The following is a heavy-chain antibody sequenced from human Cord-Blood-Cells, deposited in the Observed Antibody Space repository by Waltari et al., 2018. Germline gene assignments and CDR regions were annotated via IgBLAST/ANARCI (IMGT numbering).Heavy chain of an antibody. CDR2: MGTAGDT. CDR1: GFHFSSYD. CDR3: ARFDILTGYFDY. V-gene: IGHV3-13*01. J-gene: IGHJ4*02. Sequence: EVQLVESGGGLVQPGGSLRRSCAASGFHFSSYDMNWVRQATGKGLEWVSAMGTAGDTYYPGSVKGRFTISRENAKNSLYLQMNSLRAGDTAVYYCARFDILTGYFDYWGQGTLVTVSS. D-gene: IGHD3-9*01.